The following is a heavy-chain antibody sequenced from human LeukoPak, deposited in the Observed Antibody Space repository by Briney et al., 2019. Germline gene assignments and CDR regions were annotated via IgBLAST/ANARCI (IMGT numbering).Heavy chain of an antibody. CDR1: GGSISSYY. CDR3: ARNKEYQLPGD. J-gene: IGHJ4*02. CDR2: IYYTGTT. Sequence: SETLSRTCTVSGGSISSYYWSWIRQPPGKGLEWIGCIYYTGTTNYNPSLKSRVTISVDTSKNQFSLKLSSVTAADTAVYYCARNKEYQLPGDWGQGTLVTVSS. D-gene: IGHD2-2*01. V-gene: IGHV4-59*01.